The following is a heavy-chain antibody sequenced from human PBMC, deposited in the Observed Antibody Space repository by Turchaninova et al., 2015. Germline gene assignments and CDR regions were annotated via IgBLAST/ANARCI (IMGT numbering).Heavy chain of an antibody. Sequence: QVQLQESGPGLVRPSATLSLPCAVPGYSITSGYYWGWIRHTPGKGLEWIGSMYNNGSPYYNPTLKSRVSMSLDAPKNRFSLNLSSVTAADTATYYCAMLAGDLDLSDGSEIWGQGTMVIVSS. CDR2: MYNNGSP. J-gene: IGHJ3*02. CDR1: GYSITSGYY. D-gene: IGHD2-15*01. CDR3: AMLAGDLDLSDGSEI. V-gene: IGHV4-38-2*01.